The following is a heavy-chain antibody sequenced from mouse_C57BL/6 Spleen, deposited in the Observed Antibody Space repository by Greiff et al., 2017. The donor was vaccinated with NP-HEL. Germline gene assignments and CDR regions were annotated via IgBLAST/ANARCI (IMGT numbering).Heavy chain of an antibody. J-gene: IGHJ3*01. CDR2: INPYNGDT. V-gene: IGHV1-20*01. Sequence: EVQLQQSGPELVKPGDSVKISCKASGYSFTGYFMNWVMQSHGKSLEWIGRINPYNGDTFYNQKFKGKATLTVDKSSSTAHMELRSLTSEDSAVYYFARSGSNGFAYWGQGTLVTVSA. D-gene: IGHD2-5*01. CDR1: GYSFTGYF. CDR3: ARSGSNGFAY.